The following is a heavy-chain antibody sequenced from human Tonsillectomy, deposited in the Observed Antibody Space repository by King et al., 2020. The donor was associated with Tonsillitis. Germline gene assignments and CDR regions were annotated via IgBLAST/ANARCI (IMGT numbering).Heavy chain of an antibody. CDR2: IWYDGSNQ. J-gene: IGHJ4*02. D-gene: IGHD6-13*01. CDR3: ARDLTFIAAAGTLDY. CDR1: GFTFSSYG. V-gene: IGHV3-33*01. Sequence: QLVQSGGGVVQPGRSLRLSCAASGFTFSSYGMHWVRQAPGKGLEWVAVIWYDGSNQYYGDSVKGRFTISRDNSKNTLYLQMNSLRAEDTAVYYCARDLTFIAAAGTLDYWGQGTLVTVSS.